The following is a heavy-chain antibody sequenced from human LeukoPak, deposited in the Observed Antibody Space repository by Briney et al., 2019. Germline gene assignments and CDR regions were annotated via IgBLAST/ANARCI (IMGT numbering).Heavy chain of an antibody. V-gene: IGHV3-7*01. J-gene: IGHJ4*02. CDR3: ARDKIEGPTKLDY. CDR1: GFTFSTYW. Sequence: GGPLRLSCAASGFTFSTYWMHWVRQAPGKGLEWVANIKQDESEKYVDSLKGRFTISRDNAKNSLYLQMNSLRAEDTAVYYCARDKIEGPTKLDYWGQGILVTVSS. D-gene: IGHD1-1*01. CDR2: IKQDESEK.